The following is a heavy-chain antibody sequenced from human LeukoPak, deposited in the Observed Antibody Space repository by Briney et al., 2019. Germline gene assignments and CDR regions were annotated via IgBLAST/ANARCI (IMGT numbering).Heavy chain of an antibody. D-gene: IGHD3-22*01. V-gene: IGHV4-38-2*01. CDR2: IYHSGST. CDR1: GYSISSGYY. J-gene: IGHJ4*02. Sequence: SETLSLTCAVSGYSISSGYYWGWIRQPPGKGLEWIGSIYHSGSTYYNPSLKSRVTISVDTSKNQFSLKLSSVTAADTAVYYCAAGGDSSGYYYFDYWGQGTLVTVSS. CDR3: AAGGDSSGYYYFDY.